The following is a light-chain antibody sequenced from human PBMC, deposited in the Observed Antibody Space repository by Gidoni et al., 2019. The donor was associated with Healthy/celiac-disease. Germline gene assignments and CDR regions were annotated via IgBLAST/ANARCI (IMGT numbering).Light chain of an antibody. Sequence: EIVLTQSPATLSLSPGERATLSCRASQSVSSYLAWYQQKPGQAPRLLIYDAAKRATGIPARFSGSRSETDFTLTISSLEPEDFAVYYCQQRSSWPRSFGQGTKLEIK. CDR3: QQRSSWPRS. CDR2: DAA. CDR1: QSVSSY. V-gene: IGKV3-11*01. J-gene: IGKJ2*03.